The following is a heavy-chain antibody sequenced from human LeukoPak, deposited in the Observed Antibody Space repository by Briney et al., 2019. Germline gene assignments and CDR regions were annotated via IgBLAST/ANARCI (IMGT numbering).Heavy chain of an antibody. D-gene: IGHD1-1*01. Sequence: SETLSLTCTVSGGSISSGDYYWSWIRQHPGKGLEWIGYIYYSGSTYYNPSLKSRVTISVDTSKNQFSLKLSSVTAADTAVYYCARDRYGAFTPSWGQGTLVTVSS. J-gene: IGHJ5*02. V-gene: IGHV4-31*03. CDR2: IYYSGST. CDR1: GGSISSGDYY. CDR3: ARDRYGAFTPS.